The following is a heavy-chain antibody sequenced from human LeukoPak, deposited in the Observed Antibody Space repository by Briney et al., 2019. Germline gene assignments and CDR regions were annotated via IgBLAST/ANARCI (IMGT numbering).Heavy chain of an antibody. V-gene: IGHV4-34*01. CDR1: GGSFSGYY. CDR3: ARGRPTDYYDSSGFYYVFDY. D-gene: IGHD3-22*01. Sequence: SETLSLTCAVSGGSFSGYYWSWLRQPPGKGLEWIGEINHSGSTNYNPSLRSRVTISVDTSKNQFSLKLSSVTAADTAVYFCARGRPTDYYDSSGFYYVFDYWGQGTLVTVSS. CDR2: INHSGST. J-gene: IGHJ4*02.